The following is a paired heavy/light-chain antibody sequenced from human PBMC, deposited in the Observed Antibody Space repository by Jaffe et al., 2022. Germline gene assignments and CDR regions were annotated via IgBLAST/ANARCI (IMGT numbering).Heavy chain of an antibody. CDR1: GFTFSSYA. J-gene: IGHJ4*02. CDR3: AKAPLLTVTTGGFDY. D-gene: IGHD4-17*01. V-gene: IGHV3-23*01. CDR2: ITGSGGST. Sequence: EVQLLESGGGLVQPGGSLRLSCAASGFTFSSYAISWVRQAPGKGLEWVSGITGSGGSTYYADSVRGRFTITKDNPENTVYLHVDSLRAEDTAIYYCAKAPLLTVTTGGFDYWGQGALVTVSS.
Light chain of an antibody. Sequence: DIVMTQTPLSLSVTPGQPASISCKSSQSLLHSDGKTYLYWYLQKPGQSPQLLMYEVSSRFSGVPDRFSGSGSGTDFTLKISRVEAEDVGIYYCMQGIHLPLTFGGGTKVEIK. V-gene: IGKV2-29*02. CDR2: EVS. CDR1: QSLLHSDGKTY. CDR3: MQGIHLPLT. J-gene: IGKJ4*01.